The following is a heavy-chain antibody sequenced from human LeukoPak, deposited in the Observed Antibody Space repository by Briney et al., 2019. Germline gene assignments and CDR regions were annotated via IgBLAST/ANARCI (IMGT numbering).Heavy chain of an antibody. Sequence: GGSLRLSCAASGFTFSSYSMNWVRQAPGKGLEWVSSISSSSSYIYYADSVKGRFTISRDNAKNSLYLQMNSLRAEDTAVYYCARGSSWIQLWLVDYWGQGTLVTVSS. J-gene: IGHJ4*02. D-gene: IGHD5-18*01. CDR2: ISSSSSYI. V-gene: IGHV3-21*01. CDR1: GFTFSSYS. CDR3: ARGSSWIQLWLVDY.